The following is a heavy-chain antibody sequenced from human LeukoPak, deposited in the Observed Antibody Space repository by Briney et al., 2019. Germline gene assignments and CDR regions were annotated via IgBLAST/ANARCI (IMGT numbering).Heavy chain of an antibody. CDR1: GFTFTRYW. D-gene: IGHD6-6*01. CDR3: SNGVYSSSY. V-gene: IGHV3-7*01. J-gene: IGHJ4*02. CDR2: IDQDGSEQ. Sequence: GGSLRLSCAASGFTFTRYWMCWVRQAPGKGLEWVANIDQDGSEQYYLDSVEGRFTISRDNAKNSLYLQMDNLRAEDTAVYYCSNGVYSSSYWGRGTLVTVSS.